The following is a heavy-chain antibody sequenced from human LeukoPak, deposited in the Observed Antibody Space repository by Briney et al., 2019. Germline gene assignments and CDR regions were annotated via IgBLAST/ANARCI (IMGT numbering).Heavy chain of an antibody. Sequence: GGSLRRSCAASGFTFSSYAMHWVRQAPGKGLEWVAVISSDGSNKYYADSVKGRFTISRDNSKNTLYLQMNSLRAEDTAVYYCARDMYDSSGYLFDYWGQGTLVTVSS. J-gene: IGHJ4*02. CDR3: ARDMYDSSGYLFDY. V-gene: IGHV3-30-3*01. CDR2: ISSDGSNK. CDR1: GFTFSSYA. D-gene: IGHD3-22*01.